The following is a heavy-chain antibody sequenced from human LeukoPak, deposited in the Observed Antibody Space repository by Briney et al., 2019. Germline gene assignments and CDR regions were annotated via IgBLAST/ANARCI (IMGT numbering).Heavy chain of an antibody. CDR3: ARDRGTTSSAGYYFDT. CDR1: GFTFSTFG. J-gene: IGHJ4*02. Sequence: GGSLRLSCAASGFTFSTFGMHWVRQAPGKGLEWVAITWYDGSDKYYADSVKGRFTVSRDNSKNTLHLQVNSLRAEDTAVYYCARDRGTTSSAGYYFDTWGQGALVTVSS. D-gene: IGHD6-6*01. V-gene: IGHV3-33*01. CDR2: TWYDGSDK.